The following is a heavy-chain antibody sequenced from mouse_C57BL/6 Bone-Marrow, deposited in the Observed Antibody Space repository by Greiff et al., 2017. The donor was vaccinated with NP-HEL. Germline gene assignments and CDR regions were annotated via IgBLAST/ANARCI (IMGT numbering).Heavy chain of an antibody. CDR2: IDPENGDT. J-gene: IGHJ4*01. V-gene: IGHV14-4*01. CDR3: ARRRNWDAYYAMDY. CDR1: GFNIKDDY. D-gene: IGHD4-1*01. Sequence: EVQLQQSGAELVRPGASVKLSCTASGFNIKDDYMHWVKQRPEQGLEWIGWIDPENGDTEYASKFQGKATITADTSSSTAYMQLSSLTSEDSAVYYCARRRNWDAYYAMDYWGQGTSVTVSS.